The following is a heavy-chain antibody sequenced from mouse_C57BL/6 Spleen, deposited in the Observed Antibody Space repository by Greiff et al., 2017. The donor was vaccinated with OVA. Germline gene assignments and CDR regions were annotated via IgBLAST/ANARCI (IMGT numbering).Heavy chain of an antibody. CDR1: GFTFSDYY. Sequence: EVQLVESEGGLVQPGSSMKLSCTASGFTFSDYYMAWVRQVPEKGLEWVENINDDGSSTYYLDSLKSRFIISRDNAKNMLYLQMSSLKSEDTSTYYCERGGSSYPDWFAYWGQGTLVTVSA. D-gene: IGHD1-1*01. J-gene: IGHJ3*01. CDR3: ERGGSSYPDWFAY. V-gene: IGHV5-16*01. CDR2: INDDGSST.